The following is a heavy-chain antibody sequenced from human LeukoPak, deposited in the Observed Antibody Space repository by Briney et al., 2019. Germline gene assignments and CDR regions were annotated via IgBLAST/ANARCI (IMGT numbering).Heavy chain of an antibody. V-gene: IGHV3-20*04. J-gene: IGHJ4*02. CDR2: INWNGGSI. D-gene: IGHD3-22*01. CDR1: GFTFDDYG. CDR3: ARLMGGGSSAVSDS. Sequence: SGGSLRLSCAASGFTFDDYGMSWVPHAPGKGLEWVSGINWNGGSIGYADSVKGRFTISRDNAKNSLYLQMNSLRAEDTALYYCARLMGGGSSAVSDSWGQGTLVTVSS.